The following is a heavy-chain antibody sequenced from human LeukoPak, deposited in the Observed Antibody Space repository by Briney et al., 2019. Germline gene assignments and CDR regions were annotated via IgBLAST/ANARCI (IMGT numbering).Heavy chain of an antibody. J-gene: IGHJ1*01. CDR1: GGSSSSYY. D-gene: IGHD2-15*01. CDR2: IHYSGST. Sequence: SETLSLTCAVSGGSSSSYYWSWIRQPPGRGLEWIGSIHYSGSTSYNSSLRSRVTISFGTSKNQFSLRLSSVTAADTAVYYCARSRELLEHWGQGTLVTVFS. V-gene: IGHV4-59*08. CDR3: ARSRELLEH.